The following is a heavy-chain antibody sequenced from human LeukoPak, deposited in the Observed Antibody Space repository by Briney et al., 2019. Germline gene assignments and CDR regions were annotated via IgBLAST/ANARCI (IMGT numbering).Heavy chain of an antibody. CDR2: IYSRGST. CDR3: ARHPPNDFWVGYGSFDV. Sequence: SETLSLTCTVSGGSLTDYYWAWIRQPPGKGLEWIGYIYSRGSTTYNPSLQSRVFLSIDTSKSQFSLSLTSVTAADTAVYYCARHPPNDFWVGYGSFDVWGQGTMVTVSS. J-gene: IGHJ3*01. CDR1: GGSLTDYY. D-gene: IGHD3-3*01. V-gene: IGHV4-4*09.